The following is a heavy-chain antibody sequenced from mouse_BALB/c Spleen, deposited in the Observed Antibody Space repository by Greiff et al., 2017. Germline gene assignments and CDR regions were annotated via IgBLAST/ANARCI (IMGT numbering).Heavy chain of an antibody. V-gene: IGHV2-6-7*01. CDR3: ARSYDYDEAWFAY. Sequence: VQLVESGPGLVAPSQSLSITCTVSGFSLTGYGVNWVRQPPGKGLEWLGMIWGDGSTDYNSALKSRLSISKDNSKSQVFLKMNSLQTDDTARYYCARSYDYDEAWFAYWGQGTLVTVSA. CDR1: GFSLTGYG. CDR2: IWGDGST. D-gene: IGHD2-4*01. J-gene: IGHJ3*01.